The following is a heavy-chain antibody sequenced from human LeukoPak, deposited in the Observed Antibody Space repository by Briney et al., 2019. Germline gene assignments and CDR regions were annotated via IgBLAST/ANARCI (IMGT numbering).Heavy chain of an antibody. CDR3: ASEGGGPFDY. Sequence: SETLSLTCTVSGGSISSGGYYWSWIRQPPGKGLEWVGYIYHSGSTYYNPSHKSRVHISVDRSKNQFSLKLSSVTAADTAVYYCASEGGGPFDYWGQGTLVTVSS. V-gene: IGHV4-30-2*01. J-gene: IGHJ4*02. CDR1: GGSISSGGYY. D-gene: IGHD1-26*01. CDR2: IYHSGST.